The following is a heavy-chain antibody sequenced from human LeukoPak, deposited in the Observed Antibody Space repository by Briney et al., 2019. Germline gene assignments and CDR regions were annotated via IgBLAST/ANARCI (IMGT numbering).Heavy chain of an antibody. Sequence: SETLSLTCTVSGGSISSRDFYWGWIRQPPGTGLEWIGTIYYSGTTYYNPSLKSRVTISVDTSKNQSSLNLSSVTAADTAMYYCARQGRYFAWFDPWGQGTLVTVSS. D-gene: IGHD3-9*01. CDR1: GGSISSRDFY. V-gene: IGHV4-39*01. CDR2: IYYSGTT. J-gene: IGHJ5*02. CDR3: ARQGRYFAWFDP.